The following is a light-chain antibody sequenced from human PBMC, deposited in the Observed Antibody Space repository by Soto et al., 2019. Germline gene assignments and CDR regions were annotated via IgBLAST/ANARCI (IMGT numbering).Light chain of an antibody. Sequence: ETVMTQSPATLSVSPGERATLSCRASQSVSSNLAWYQQKPGQAPRLLIYGASNRATGIPARFSGSGSGTDFTLTISNLEPEDFAVYYCQQHSHWPPWTFGQGTKVDIK. CDR1: QSVSSN. CDR3: QQHSHWPPWT. V-gene: IGKV3-11*01. J-gene: IGKJ1*01. CDR2: GAS.